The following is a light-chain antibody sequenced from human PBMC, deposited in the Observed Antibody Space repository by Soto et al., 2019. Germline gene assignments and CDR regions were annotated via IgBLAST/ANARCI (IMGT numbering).Light chain of an antibody. CDR1: SSDVGKYDR. J-gene: IGLJ1*01. CDR3: SSYISTSRYV. CDR2: EVT. Sequence: QSALTQPPSVSGSPGQSVTISCTGTSSDVGKYDRVSWYQQPPGTALKLIIYEVTNRPSGVPARFSGSKSGNTASLTISGLQAEDEADYYCSSYISTSRYVFGAGTKVTVL. V-gene: IGLV2-18*02.